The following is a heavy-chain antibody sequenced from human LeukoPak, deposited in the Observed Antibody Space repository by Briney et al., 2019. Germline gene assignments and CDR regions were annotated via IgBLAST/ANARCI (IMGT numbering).Heavy chain of an antibody. Sequence: GESLKISCKGSGYSFTSYWIGWVRQMPGKGLEWMGIIYPGDSDTKYSPSFQGQVTISADNSISTAYLQWSSLKASDTAMYYCARVLHYYYDSSGYGNWFDPWGQGTLVTVSS. V-gene: IGHV5-51*01. CDR1: GYSFTSYW. CDR2: IYPGDSDT. J-gene: IGHJ5*02. CDR3: ARVLHYYYDSSGYGNWFDP. D-gene: IGHD3-22*01.